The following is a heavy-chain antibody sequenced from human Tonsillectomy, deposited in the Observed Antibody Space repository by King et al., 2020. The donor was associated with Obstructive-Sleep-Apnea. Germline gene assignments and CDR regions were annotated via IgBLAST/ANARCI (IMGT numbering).Heavy chain of an antibody. CDR1: GGSISSYY. CDR2: IYYSGST. D-gene: IGHD6-13*01. CDR3: ARDGGPREWAAAGYWYFDL. V-gene: IGHV4-59*01. Sequence: VQLQESGPGLVKPSETLSLTCTVSGGSISSYYWSWIRQPPGKGLEWIGYIYYSGSTNYNPSLKSRVTISVDTSKNQFSLKLSSVTAADTAVYYWARDGGPREWAAAGYWYFDLWGRGTLVTVSS. J-gene: IGHJ2*01.